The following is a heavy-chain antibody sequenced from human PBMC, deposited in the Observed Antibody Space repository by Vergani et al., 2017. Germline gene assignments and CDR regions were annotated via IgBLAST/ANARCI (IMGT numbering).Heavy chain of an antibody. D-gene: IGHD4-17*01. CDR1: GYTFTDHY. Sequence: EVQLVQSGAEVKKPGATMKISCTVSGYTFTDHYMHWVKQAPGKGLEWMGLVDPEDGETIYAEKFKGRVTIAADTSTDTAQLELSSLRSEDTAVYYCATPHTVTTGGMEVWGQGTKVIVSS. CDR3: ATPHTVTTGGMEV. J-gene: IGHJ6*02. V-gene: IGHV1-69-2*01. CDR2: VDPEDGET.